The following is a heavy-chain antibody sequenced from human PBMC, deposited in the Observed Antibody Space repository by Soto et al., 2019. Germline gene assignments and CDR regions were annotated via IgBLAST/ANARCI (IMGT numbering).Heavy chain of an antibody. CDR1: GGSISSYY. V-gene: IGHV4-59*12. CDR3: ARDSPIWSTFSGYDAIDY. D-gene: IGHD5-12*01. J-gene: IGHJ4*02. CDR2: IYCSGST. Sequence: PSETLSLTCTVSGGSISSYYWSWIRQPPGKGLEWIGYIYCSGSTNYNPSLKSRVTISVDTSKNQFSLKLSSVTAADTAVYYCARDSPIWSTFSGYDAIDYWGQGTLVTVSS.